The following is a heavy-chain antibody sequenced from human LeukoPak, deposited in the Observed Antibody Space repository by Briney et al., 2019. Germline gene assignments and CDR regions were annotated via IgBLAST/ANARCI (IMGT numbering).Heavy chain of an antibody. CDR3: ARGRSYGYRDLDY. D-gene: IGHD5-18*01. Sequence: SETLSLTCAVYGGSFSGYYWSLIRQPPRKGLEWIGEINHSGSTNYNPSLKSRVTISVDTSKNQFSLKLSSVTAADTAVYYCARGRSYGYRDLDYWGQGTLVTVSS. J-gene: IGHJ4*02. CDR1: GGSFSGYY. CDR2: INHSGST. V-gene: IGHV4-34*01.